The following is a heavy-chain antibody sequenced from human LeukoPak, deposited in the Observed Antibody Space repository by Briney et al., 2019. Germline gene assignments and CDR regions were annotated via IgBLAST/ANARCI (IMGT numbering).Heavy chain of an antibody. J-gene: IGHJ4*02. CDR1: GFTFASLG. V-gene: IGHV3-30*02. CDR2: VEHDGTTI. Sequence: WGSLRLSCTTSGFTFASLGMHWVRQAPGKGLEWVAFVEHDGTTIYYADSVKGRFSISRDNSKNSLFLQMYSLRPDDTALYYFWTDLHGVNWYVQWGQGTLVSVSS. D-gene: IGHD3-10*02. CDR3: WTDLHGVNWYVQ.